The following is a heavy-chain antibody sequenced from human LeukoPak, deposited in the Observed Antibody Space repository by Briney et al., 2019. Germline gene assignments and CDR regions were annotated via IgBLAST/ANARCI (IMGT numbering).Heavy chain of an antibody. V-gene: IGHV4-34*01. CDR1: GGSFSVYY. CDR3: ASMYSGSYYYFQH. D-gene: IGHD1-26*01. Sequence: SETLSLTCAVYGGSFSVYYWSWIRQPPGKGLEWIGEINHSGSTNYSPSLKSRVTISVDTSKNQFSLKLSSVTAADTAVYYCASMYSGSYYYFQHWGQGTLVTVSS. J-gene: IGHJ1*01. CDR2: INHSGST.